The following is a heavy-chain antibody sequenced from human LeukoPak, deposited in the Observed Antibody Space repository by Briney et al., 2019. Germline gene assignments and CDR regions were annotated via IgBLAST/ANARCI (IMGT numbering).Heavy chain of an antibody. CDR2: ISSSSSYI. V-gene: IGHV3-21*01. CDR1: GFTFSSYS. CDR3: AKGYGSGSYSDYFDY. J-gene: IGHJ4*02. Sequence: GGSLRLSCAASGFTFSSYSMNWVRQAPGKGLEWVSSISSSSSYIYYADSVKGRFTISRDNAKNSLYLQMNSLRAEDTAVYYCAKGYGSGSYSDYFDYWGQGTLVTVSS. D-gene: IGHD3-10*01.